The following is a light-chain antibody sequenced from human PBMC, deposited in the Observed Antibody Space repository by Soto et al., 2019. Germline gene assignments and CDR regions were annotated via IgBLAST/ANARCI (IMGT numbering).Light chain of an antibody. J-gene: IGKJ5*01. Sequence: EIVFTQSPATLSLSPGERATLSCRASQSVSSYLAWYQQKPGQAPRLLIYGASTRATGIPDRFSGSGSGTDFTLTISRLEPEDFALYYCQQYVTSAITFGQGTRLEIK. V-gene: IGKV3-20*01. CDR2: GAS. CDR3: QQYVTSAIT. CDR1: QSVSSY.